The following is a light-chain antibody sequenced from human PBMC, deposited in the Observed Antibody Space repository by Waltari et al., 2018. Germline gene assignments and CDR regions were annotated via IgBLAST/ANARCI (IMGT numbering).Light chain of an antibody. CDR2: DQN. Sequence: TQDPAVSVAVGQTVRITCQGDSPSSCPARWYHQWPVHAPKLPISDQNDRPSGLPGCLSGTSSDNTASLTIRGAQEEDEAYYCRPSRDASGVGGAFGGGTKLTVL. J-gene: IGLJ2*01. CDR1: SPSSCP. CDR3: PSRDASGVGGA. V-gene: IGLV3-19*01.